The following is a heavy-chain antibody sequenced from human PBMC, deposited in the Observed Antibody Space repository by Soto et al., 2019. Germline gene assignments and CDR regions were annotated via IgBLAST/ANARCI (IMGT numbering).Heavy chain of an antibody. D-gene: IGHD6-19*01. Sequence: GESLKISCAASGFTVSNNYMSWVRQAPGKGLEWVSVIYSGGTTYYSDSVKGRFTISRDNSKNTLYLQMNSLRAEDTAVYYCARDGGSSGVDYWGQGTLVTVSS. CDR2: IYSGGTT. J-gene: IGHJ4*02. CDR1: GFTVSNNY. V-gene: IGHV3-53*01. CDR3: ARDGGSSGVDY.